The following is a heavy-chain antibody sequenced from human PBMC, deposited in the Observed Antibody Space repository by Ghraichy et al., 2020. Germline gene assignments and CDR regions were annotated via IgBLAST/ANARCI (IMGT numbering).Heavy chain of an antibody. D-gene: IGHD6-19*01. CDR2: INHSGST. J-gene: IGHJ3*01. CDR1: GGSFTGYN. V-gene: IGHV4-34*01. Sequence: SETLYLTCVVYGGSFTGYNWSWIRQPPGKGLEWIGEINHSGSTNYNPSLKSRVALSVDTSKKQLSLKLNSVTAADTAMYYCARPGSSGWYFPGGFDVWGQGAMVTVS. CDR3: ARPGSSGWYFPGGFDV.